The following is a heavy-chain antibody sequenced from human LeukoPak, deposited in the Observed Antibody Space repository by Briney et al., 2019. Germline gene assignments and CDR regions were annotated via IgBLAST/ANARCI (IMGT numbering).Heavy chain of an antibody. D-gene: IGHD3-10*02. CDR3: AELGITMIGGV. Sequence: GGSLRLSCAASGFTLSSYEMNWVRQAPGKGLGWVSYISSSGSTIYYADSVKGRFTISRDNAKNSLYLQMNSLRAEDTAVYYCAELGITMIGGVWGKGTTVTISS. CDR1: GFTLSSYE. CDR2: ISSSGSTI. V-gene: IGHV3-48*03. J-gene: IGHJ6*04.